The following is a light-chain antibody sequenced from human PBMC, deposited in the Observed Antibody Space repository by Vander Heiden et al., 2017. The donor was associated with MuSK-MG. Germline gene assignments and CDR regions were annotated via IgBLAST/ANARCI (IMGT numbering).Light chain of an antibody. CDR1: QSVRSN. CDR2: GAS. J-gene: IGKJ2*01. V-gene: IGKV3-15*01. Sequence: EIVMTQSPATLSVSPGERATLSCRASQSVRSNLAWYQQQPRQPPRLLIYGASTRPTGIPARFSGSGSATAFTITISSLQSEDFAVYYCQQYTNWPMYTFGQGTKLEIK. CDR3: QQYTNWPMYT.